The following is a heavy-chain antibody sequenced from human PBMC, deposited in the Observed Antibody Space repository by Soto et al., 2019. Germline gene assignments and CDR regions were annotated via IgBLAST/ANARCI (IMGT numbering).Heavy chain of an antibody. Sequence: QVQLVQSGAEVKKPGSSVKVSCKASGGAFGSYAINWVRQAPGQGIEWMGGIIPMFDTTNYAHRFQGRVTVTADESTSTVYLELTRLRSEDTAMYYCTRHRGYSSGYWGQDFWGQGTLVTVSS. CDR2: IIPMFDTT. J-gene: IGHJ4*02. V-gene: IGHV1-69*01. D-gene: IGHD5-12*01. CDR3: TRHRGYSSGYWGQDF. CDR1: GGAFGSYA.